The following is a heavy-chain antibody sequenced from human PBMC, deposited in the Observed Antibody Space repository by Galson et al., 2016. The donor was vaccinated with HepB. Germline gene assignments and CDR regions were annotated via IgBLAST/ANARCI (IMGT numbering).Heavy chain of an antibody. CDR2: INGDGSDT. V-gene: IGHV3-74*01. J-gene: IGHJ4*02. CDR1: GFTFNYFW. Sequence: SLRLSCAASGFTFNYFWMHWVRQAPGKGLVWVARINGDGSDTNYADSVKSQFTISRDNAKNRQYLQMNSLRAEDTAVYYCVRDNYHTRVRHLDYLGQGTLVTVSA. CDR3: VRDNYHTRVRHLDY. D-gene: IGHD3-10*01.